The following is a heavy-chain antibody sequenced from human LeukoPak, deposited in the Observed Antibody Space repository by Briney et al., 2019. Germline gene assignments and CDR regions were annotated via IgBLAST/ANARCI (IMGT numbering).Heavy chain of an antibody. J-gene: IGHJ4*02. Sequence: SQTLSLTCTVSGGSISSGGYYWSWIRQPPGKGLEWFGYIYHSGSTYYNPSLKSRVTISVDRSKNQFSLKLSSVTAADTAVFYCARVTLVSGSDYSRDYWGQGTLVTVSS. CDR1: GGSISSGGYY. V-gene: IGHV4-30-2*01. CDR3: ARVTLVSGSDYSRDY. CDR2: IYHSGST. D-gene: IGHD4-11*01.